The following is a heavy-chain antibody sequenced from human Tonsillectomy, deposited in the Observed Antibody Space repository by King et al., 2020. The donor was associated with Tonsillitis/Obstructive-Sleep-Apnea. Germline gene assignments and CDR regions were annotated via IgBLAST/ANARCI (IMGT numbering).Heavy chain of an antibody. Sequence: QLVQSGGGLVQPGGSLRLSCAASGFTFSNYAMHWVRQAPGKGLEYVSAISSNGGSTYYANSVKGRFTISRDNSKNTLYLQMGSLRVEDMAVYYCAREQGDFWSGYLDYWGQGTLVTVSS. CDR2: ISSNGGST. CDR3: AREQGDFWSGYLDY. V-gene: IGHV3-64*01. D-gene: IGHD3-3*01. CDR1: GFTFSNYA. J-gene: IGHJ4*02.